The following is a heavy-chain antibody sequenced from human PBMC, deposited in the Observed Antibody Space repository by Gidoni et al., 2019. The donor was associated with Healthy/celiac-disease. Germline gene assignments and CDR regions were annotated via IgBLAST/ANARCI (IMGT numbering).Heavy chain of an antibody. CDR2: IIPIFGTA. CDR3: ARGGYCTNGVCHHNWFDP. V-gene: IGHV1-69*01. D-gene: IGHD2-8*01. CDR1: GGTFSSYA. Sequence: QVQLVQSGAEVKKPGSSVKVSCKASGGTFSSYAISWVRQAPGQGLEWMGGIIPIFGTANYAQKFQGRVTITADESTSTAYMELSSLRSEDTAVYYCARGGYCTNGVCHHNWFDPWGQGTLVTVSS. J-gene: IGHJ5*02.